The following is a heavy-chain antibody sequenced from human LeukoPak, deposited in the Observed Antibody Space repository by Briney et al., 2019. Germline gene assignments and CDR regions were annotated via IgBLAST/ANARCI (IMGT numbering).Heavy chain of an antibody. Sequence: GGSLRLSCAASGFVFHDYNMNWVRQAPGRGLEWVSSITSSSRYTFYADSVKGRFTISRDNTRNSLFLQMDSLTSEDTAVYFCARDADFYENRGHQITQYYYDHWGQGTLVTVSS. CDR1: GFVFHDYN. V-gene: IGHV3-21*06. J-gene: IGHJ4*02. CDR2: ITSSSRYT. CDR3: ARDADFYENRGHQITQYYYDH. D-gene: IGHD2/OR15-2a*01.